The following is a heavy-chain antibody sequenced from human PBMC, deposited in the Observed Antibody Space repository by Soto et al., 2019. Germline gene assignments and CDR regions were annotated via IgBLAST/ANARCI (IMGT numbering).Heavy chain of an antibody. CDR1: GFTFSTFW. D-gene: IGHD1-26*01. V-gene: IGHV3-74*01. Sequence: PGGSLRLSCAASGFTFSTFWMHWVRHAPGKGLVWVSRMNSDGRSTTYADSVKGRFTISRDNAKNTLYLQMNSLRAEDTAVCYCVREDSGTYYWIDYWGQGTLVTVSS. J-gene: IGHJ4*02. CDR3: VREDSGTYYWIDY. CDR2: MNSDGRST.